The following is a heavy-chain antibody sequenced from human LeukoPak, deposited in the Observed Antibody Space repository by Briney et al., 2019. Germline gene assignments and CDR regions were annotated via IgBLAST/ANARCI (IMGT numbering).Heavy chain of an antibody. CDR2: ITSGGDYI. D-gene: IGHD3-9*01. J-gene: IGHJ4*02. CDR1: GFTFNTFN. Sequence: GGSLRLSCAASGFTFNTFNMNWVRQAPGKGLEWVSSITSGGDYIYYADSVKDRFTTYRDNAKNSLSLQLNSLRVEDTAVYYCARGHYDVLAASYKWTPDYWGQGTLVTVSS. V-gene: IGHV3-21*01. CDR3: ARGHYDVLAASYKWTPDY.